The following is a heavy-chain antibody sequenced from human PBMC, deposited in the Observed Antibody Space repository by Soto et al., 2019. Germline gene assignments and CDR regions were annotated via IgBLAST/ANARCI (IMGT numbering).Heavy chain of an antibody. CDR3: AHIVTYGDYGVNWFDP. Sequence: QITLKESGPPLVKPTQTLTLTCTFSGFSLSTSGVGVGWIRQPPGKALEWLALIYCDDDKRYSPSLKSRLTITKDTSKNQVVLTMTNMDPVDTATYYCAHIVTYGDYGVNWFDPWGQGTLVTVSS. CDR2: IYCDDDK. D-gene: IGHD4-17*01. CDR1: GFSLSTSGVG. V-gene: IGHV2-5*02. J-gene: IGHJ5*02.